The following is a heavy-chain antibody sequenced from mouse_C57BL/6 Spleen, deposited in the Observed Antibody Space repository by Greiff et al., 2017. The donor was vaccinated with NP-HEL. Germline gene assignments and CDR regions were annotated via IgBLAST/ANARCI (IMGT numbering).Heavy chain of an antibody. J-gene: IGHJ2*01. CDR3: ARRGNYDYEGYFDY. V-gene: IGHV1-50*01. CDR1: GYSFTSYC. D-gene: IGHD2-4*01. CDR2: IDPTASCP. Sequence: QVQLQQPGPELVKPGASVKLSCKASGYSFTSYCMHWVKQSPGQGLEWIGEIDPTASCPTSNQKFKGKATLTVDTSSSTAYMQLSSLTSEDSAVYYCARRGNYDYEGYFDYWGQGTTLTVSS.